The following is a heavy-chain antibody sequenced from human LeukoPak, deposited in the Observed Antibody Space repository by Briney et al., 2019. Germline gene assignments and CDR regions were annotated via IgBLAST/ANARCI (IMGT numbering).Heavy chain of an antibody. CDR1: GYTFTSYG. CDR2: ISAYNGNT. D-gene: IGHD1-26*01. Sequence: EASVKVSCKASGYTFTSYGISWVRQAPGQGLEWMGWISAYNGNTNYAQKLQGRVTMTTDTSTSTAYMELRSLRSDDTAVYYCAELSVGATNKDAFDIWGQGTMVTVSS. J-gene: IGHJ3*02. CDR3: AELSVGATNKDAFDI. V-gene: IGHV1-18*04.